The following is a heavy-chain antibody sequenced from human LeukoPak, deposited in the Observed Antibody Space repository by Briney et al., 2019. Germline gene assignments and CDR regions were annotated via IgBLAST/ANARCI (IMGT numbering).Heavy chain of an antibody. CDR2: IYHSGST. V-gene: IGHV4-38-2*01. Sequence: SETLSLTCAVSGYSISSGYYWGWIRQPPGKGLEWIGSIYHSGSTYYNPSLKSRVAISVDTSKNQFSLKLSSVTAADTAVYYCARGRITIFGVVNSPFLGYWGQGTLVTVSS. CDR3: ARGRITIFGVVNSPFLGY. J-gene: IGHJ4*02. D-gene: IGHD3-3*01. CDR1: GYSISSGYY.